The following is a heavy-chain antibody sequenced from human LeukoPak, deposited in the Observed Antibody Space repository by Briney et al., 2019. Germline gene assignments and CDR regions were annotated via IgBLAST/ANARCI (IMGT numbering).Heavy chain of an antibody. J-gene: IGHJ6*02. CDR1: GGSFSDYY. CDR3: ASRMYYYYGMDV. V-gene: IGHV4-34*01. Sequence: SETLSLTCAVYGGSFSDYYWSWIRQPAGKGLEWIGEIDHRESTTYNPSLKSRVTISVDTSKNQFSLKLNSVTGADTAVYYCASRMYYYYGMDVWGQGTTVIVSS. CDR2: IDHREST.